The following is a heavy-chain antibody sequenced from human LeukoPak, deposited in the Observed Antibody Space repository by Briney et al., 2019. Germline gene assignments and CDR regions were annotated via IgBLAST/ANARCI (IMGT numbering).Heavy chain of an antibody. V-gene: IGHV4-39*01. Sequence: SETLSLTCTVSGGSISSSSYYWGWIRQPPGKGLEWIASIYYSGSTYYNPSLKSRVTISVDTSKNQFSLKLSSVTAADTAVYYCARRRMAEYYFDYWGQGTLVTVSS. CDR2: IYYSGST. CDR1: GGSISSSSYY. J-gene: IGHJ4*02. D-gene: IGHD5-24*01. CDR3: ARRRMAEYYFDY.